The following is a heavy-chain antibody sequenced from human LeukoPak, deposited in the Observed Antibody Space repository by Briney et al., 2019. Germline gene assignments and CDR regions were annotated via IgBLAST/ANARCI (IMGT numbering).Heavy chain of an antibody. CDR1: GFTFSNYW. J-gene: IGHJ4*02. V-gene: IGHV3-74*01. Sequence: PGGSLRLSCAASGFTFSNYWMHWVRQAPGKGLVWVSRINSDGSSTNYADSVKGRFTISRDNANNTLYLQMSSLRAGDTAVYYCVRDLDYGDYHFDYWGQGTLVTVSS. D-gene: IGHD4-17*01. CDR2: INSDGSST. CDR3: VRDLDYGDYHFDY.